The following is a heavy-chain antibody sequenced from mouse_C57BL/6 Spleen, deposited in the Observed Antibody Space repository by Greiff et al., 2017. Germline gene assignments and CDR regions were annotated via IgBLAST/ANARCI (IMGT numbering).Heavy chain of an antibody. D-gene: IGHD3-2*02. CDR1: GYTFTNYW. Sequence: VQLQQSGAELVRPGTSVKMSCKASGYTFTNYWIGWAKQRPGHGLEWIGDIYPGGGYTNYNEKFKGKATLTADKSSSTAYMQFSSLTSEDSAIYYCARTPRSELGYAMDYWGQGTSVTVSS. CDR3: ARTPRSELGYAMDY. CDR2: IYPGGGYT. V-gene: IGHV1-63*01. J-gene: IGHJ4*01.